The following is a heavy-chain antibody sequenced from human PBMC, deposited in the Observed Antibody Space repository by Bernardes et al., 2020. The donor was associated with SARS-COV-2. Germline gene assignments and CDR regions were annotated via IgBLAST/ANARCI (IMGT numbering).Heavy chain of an antibody. J-gene: IGHJ5*02. CDR3: ARAHCSTTSCFITDWFDP. Sequence: ASVKVSCKASGYTFTGYYIHWVRQAPGQGLEWMGWITPNSGGTSYAQKFQGWVTMTRDTSISTAYMELSRLRSDDTAMYYCARAHCSTTSCFITDWFDPWGQGTLVTVSS. D-gene: IGHD2-2*01. V-gene: IGHV1-2*04. CDR2: ITPNSGGT. CDR1: GYTFTGYY.